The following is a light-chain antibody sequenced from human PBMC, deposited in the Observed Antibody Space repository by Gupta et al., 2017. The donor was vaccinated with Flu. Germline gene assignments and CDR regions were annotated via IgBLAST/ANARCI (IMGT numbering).Light chain of an antibody. CDR3: GTWDGSLSTDV. CDR2: ENN. CDR1: SSNIGNTY. V-gene: IGLV1-51*02. Sequence: QSVLTQPPSISAAPGQSVTISCSGSSSNIGNTYVSWYHQLPGTAPKLLIYENNKRPSGIPDRFSGSKSGTSAALGITGLQTGDEADYYCGTWDGSLSTDVFGTGTKVTVL. J-gene: IGLJ1*01.